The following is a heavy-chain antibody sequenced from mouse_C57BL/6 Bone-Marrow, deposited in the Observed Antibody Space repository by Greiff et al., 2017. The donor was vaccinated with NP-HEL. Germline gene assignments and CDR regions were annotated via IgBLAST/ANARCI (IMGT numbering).Heavy chain of an antibody. Sequence: DVHLVESGGGLVKPGGSLKLSCAASGFTFSSYAMSWVRQTPEKRLEWVATISDGGSYTYYPDNVKGRITISRDNAKNNLYLQMSHLKSEDTAMYYCARDGVTTVAYWYFDVWGTGTTVTVSS. J-gene: IGHJ1*03. CDR1: GFTFSSYA. D-gene: IGHD1-1*01. V-gene: IGHV5-4*01. CDR3: ARDGVTTVAYWYFDV. CDR2: ISDGGSYT.